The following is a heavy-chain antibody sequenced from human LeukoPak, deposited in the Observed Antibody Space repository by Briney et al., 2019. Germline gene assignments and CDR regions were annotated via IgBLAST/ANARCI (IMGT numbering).Heavy chain of an antibody. J-gene: IGHJ2*01. CDR3: ARGGKYYGDYWYFDL. D-gene: IGHD4-17*01. CDR1: GGSLSSYY. Sequence: SEILSLTCTVSGGSLSSYYWSWMRQPPGKGLEWVGYIYYSGSTNYNPSLKSRVTISVDTSKNQCSLKLSSVTAADTAVYYCARGGKYYGDYWYFDLWGRGTLVTVSS. V-gene: IGHV4-59*01. CDR2: IYYSGST.